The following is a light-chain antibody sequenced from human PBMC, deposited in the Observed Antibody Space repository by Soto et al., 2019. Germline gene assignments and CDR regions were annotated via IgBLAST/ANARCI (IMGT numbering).Light chain of an antibody. Sequence: EIVLTQSPGTLSLSPGETVTLSCRASQSISSNYVAWFQHKPGQAPRLLIYGASSRAPGIPERFSGSGSGTDFSLTINRLEPEDSAVFYCQQYGYPQLTFGGGTKAEIK. V-gene: IGKV3-20*01. J-gene: IGKJ4*01. CDR3: QQYGYPQLT. CDR1: QSISSNY. CDR2: GAS.